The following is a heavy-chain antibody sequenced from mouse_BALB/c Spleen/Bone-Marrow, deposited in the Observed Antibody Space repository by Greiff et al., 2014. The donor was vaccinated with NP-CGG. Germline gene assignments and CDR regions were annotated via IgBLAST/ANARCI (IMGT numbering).Heavy chain of an antibody. V-gene: IGHV1-26*01. CDR1: GYSFTGYT. CDR2: INPYNDDT. Sequence: EVQRVESGPELVKPGASMKISCRASGYSFTGYTINWGKQSHGKHLEGIGLINPYNDDTNYNQKFKGKATLTVDKSSSTAYMELLSLTSEDSTVYYCARLGLRLAMDYWGQGTSVTVSS. D-gene: IGHD2-2*01. J-gene: IGHJ4*01. CDR3: ARLGLRLAMDY.